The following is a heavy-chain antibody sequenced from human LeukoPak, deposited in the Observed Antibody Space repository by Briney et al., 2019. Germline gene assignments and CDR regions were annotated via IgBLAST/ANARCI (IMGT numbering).Heavy chain of an antibody. CDR2: TNPSSGST. CDR1: GYTFTSYY. D-gene: IGHD2-8*01. CDR3: ARPRTNGVCCDAFDI. V-gene: IGHV1-46*01. Sequence: ASVKVSCKASGYTFTSYYMHWVRQAPGQGLEWMGITNPSSGSTSYAQKFQGRVTMTRDMSTSTVYMELSSLRSEDTAVYYCARPRTNGVCCDAFDIWGQGTMVTVSS. J-gene: IGHJ3*02.